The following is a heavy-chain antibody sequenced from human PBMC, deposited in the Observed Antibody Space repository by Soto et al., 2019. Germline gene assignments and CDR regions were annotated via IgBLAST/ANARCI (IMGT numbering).Heavy chain of an antibody. D-gene: IGHD3-10*01. Sequence: VQLHESGPGLVKASGTLSLTCAVSGDSISNFHWWTWLRQPPGRGLEWIGEIFHSGSTTYNPSPKGRVTIQADKPRTHFSLNLTSVTAPDTAVYYFAGTGGEWLKSGGGWFDPWGPGILVIVSS. CDR3: AGTGGEWLKSGGGWFDP. V-gene: IGHV4-4*02. CDR2: IFHSGST. CDR1: GDSISNFHW. J-gene: IGHJ5*02.